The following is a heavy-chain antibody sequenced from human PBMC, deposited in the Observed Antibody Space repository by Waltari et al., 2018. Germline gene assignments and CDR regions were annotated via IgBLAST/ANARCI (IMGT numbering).Heavy chain of an antibody. D-gene: IGHD3-22*01. V-gene: IGHV3-30*04. Sequence: QVQLVASGGGVVQPGRSLRLSCKASAFTFRSYAMHWVRQAPGKGGEWVSGISYNERNIYYVDSVKGRFSISRDNSKKMLYLQMNSLITEDTAVYYCARDYCDRTNCHGMDVWGQGTTVIVSS. CDR2: ISYNERNI. CDR1: AFTFRSYA. J-gene: IGHJ6*02. CDR3: ARDYCDRTNCHGMDV.